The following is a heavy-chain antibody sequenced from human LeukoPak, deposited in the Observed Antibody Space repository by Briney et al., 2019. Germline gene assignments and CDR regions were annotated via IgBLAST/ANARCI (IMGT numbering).Heavy chain of an antibody. J-gene: IGHJ3*02. CDR1: GGSISNSYY. CDR3: ARQRRSGTWAFDI. Sequence: SETQSLTCTVSGGSISNSYYWGWIRQPPGKGLEWIGSIHDSGNTYYNPSLKSRVTMAVDTSKNQFSLKLSSVTAADTAVYYCARQRRSGTWAFDIWGQGTMVTVSS. CDR2: IHDSGNT. V-gene: IGHV4-39*01. D-gene: IGHD3-10*01.